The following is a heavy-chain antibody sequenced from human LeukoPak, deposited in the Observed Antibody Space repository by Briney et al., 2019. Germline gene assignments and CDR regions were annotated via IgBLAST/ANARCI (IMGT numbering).Heavy chain of an antibody. CDR2: IIPNSGGT. D-gene: IGHD3-16*02. CDR1: GYTFTGYY. Sequence: ASVTVSFTASGYTFTGYYMHWVRQAPGQGLEWMGWIIPNSGGTNCAQKFQGWVTMTRDTSISTAYMELSRLRSDDTAVYYCARGRQSMITFGGVIVPYYFDYWGQGTLVTVSS. CDR3: ARGRQSMITFGGVIVPYYFDY. V-gene: IGHV1-2*04. J-gene: IGHJ4*02.